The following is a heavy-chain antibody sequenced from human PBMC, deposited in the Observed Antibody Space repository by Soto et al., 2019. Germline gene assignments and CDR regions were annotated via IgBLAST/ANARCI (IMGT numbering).Heavy chain of an antibody. Sequence: ASVKVSCKASGYTFTSYGISWVRQAPGQGLEWMGWISAYSGNTNYAQKLQGRGTMTTDTSTSTAYMELRSLRSDDTAVYYCARGEGGYGSGSYYGPGYYYYMDVWGKGTTVTVSS. CDR1: GYTFTSYG. J-gene: IGHJ6*03. CDR2: ISAYSGNT. D-gene: IGHD3-10*01. V-gene: IGHV1-18*01. CDR3: ARGEGGYGSGSYYGPGYYYYMDV.